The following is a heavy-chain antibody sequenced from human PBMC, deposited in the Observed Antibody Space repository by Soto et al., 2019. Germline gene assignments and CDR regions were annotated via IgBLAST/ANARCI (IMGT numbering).Heavy chain of an antibody. CDR3: ARDADTAAGTGDAFDI. CDR2: IIPIFGTA. D-gene: IGHD6-13*01. J-gene: IGHJ3*02. CDR1: GGTFSSYA. V-gene: IGHV1-69*12. Sequence: QVQLVQSGAEVKKPGSSVKVSCKASGGTFSSYAISWVRQAPGQGLEWMGGIIPIFGTANYAQKFQGRVTITADESTSTDYMELSSLRSEDTAVYYCARDADTAAGTGDAFDIWGQGTMVTVSS.